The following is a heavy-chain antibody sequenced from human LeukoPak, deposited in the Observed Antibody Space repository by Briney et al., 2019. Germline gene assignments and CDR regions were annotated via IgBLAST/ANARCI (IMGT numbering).Heavy chain of an antibody. CDR3: ARVRYRLAETYIDY. V-gene: IGHV1-2*02. J-gene: IGHJ4*02. CDR2: INPNSGDT. D-gene: IGHD3-16*01. Sequence: VASVKVSCKASGYIFTGYYIHWVRQAPGQGLEWMGWINPNSGDTNYAQKFQGRVTMTRDTSISTAYMELSRLRSDDTAVYYCARVRYRLAETYIDYWGQGTLVTVSS. CDR1: GYIFTGYY.